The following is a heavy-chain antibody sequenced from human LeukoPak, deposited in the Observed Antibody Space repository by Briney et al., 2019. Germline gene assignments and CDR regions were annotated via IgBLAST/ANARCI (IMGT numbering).Heavy chain of an antibody. CDR1: GYSISSGYY. J-gene: IGHJ4*02. D-gene: IGHD6-13*01. Sequence: SETLSLTCAVSGYSISSGYYWGWIRQPPGKGLEWIGSIYHSGSTYYNPSLKSRVTISVDTSKNQFSLKLSSVTAADTAVYYCARVRRGLFSSSWSPEYYFDYWGQGTLVTVSS. CDR3: ARVRRGLFSSSWSPEYYFDY. CDR2: IYHSGST. V-gene: IGHV4-38-2*01.